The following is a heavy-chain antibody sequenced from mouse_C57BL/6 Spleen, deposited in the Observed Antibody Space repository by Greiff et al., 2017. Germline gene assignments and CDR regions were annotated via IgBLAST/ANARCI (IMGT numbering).Heavy chain of an antibody. CDR2: IRLKSDNYAT. CDR3: TGAYGVDY. D-gene: IGHD1-1*01. CDR1: GFTFSNYW. J-gene: IGHJ2*01. Sequence: EVQGVESGGGLVQPGGSMKLSCVASGFTFSNYWKNWVRQSPEKGLEWVAQIRLKSDNYATHYAESVKGRFTISRDDSKSSVYLQMNNLRAEDTGIYYCTGAYGVDYWGQGTTLTVSS. V-gene: IGHV6-3*01.